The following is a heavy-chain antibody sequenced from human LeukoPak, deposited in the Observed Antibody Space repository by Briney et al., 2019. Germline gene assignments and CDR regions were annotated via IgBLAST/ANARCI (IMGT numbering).Heavy chain of an antibody. J-gene: IGHJ4*02. D-gene: IGHD2-2*01. Sequence: SETLSLTCAVYGGSFSGYYWSWIRQPPGKGLEWIGEINHSGSTNYNPPLKSRVTISVDTSKNQFSLKLSSVTAADTAVYYCASLYCSSTSCLAYFDYWGQGTLVTVSS. V-gene: IGHV4-34*01. CDR1: GGSFSGYY. CDR2: INHSGST. CDR3: ASLYCSSTSCLAYFDY.